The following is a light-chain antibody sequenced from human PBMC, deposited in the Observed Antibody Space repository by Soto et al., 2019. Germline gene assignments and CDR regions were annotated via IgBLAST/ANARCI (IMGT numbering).Light chain of an antibody. Sequence: EIVLTQSPGTLSLSPGERATLSCRASQSVSSSYLAWYQQKPGQAPRLLIYGASSRATGIPDRFSGSGSGTDFSLTISRLEPEDFAVYYCQQYGISPPYTFGQGTKVDIK. CDR3: QQYGISPPYT. CDR2: GAS. CDR1: QSVSSSY. J-gene: IGKJ2*01. V-gene: IGKV3-20*01.